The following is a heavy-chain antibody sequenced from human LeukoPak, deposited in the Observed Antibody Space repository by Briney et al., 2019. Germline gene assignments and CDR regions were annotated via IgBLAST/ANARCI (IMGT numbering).Heavy chain of an antibody. CDR2: ISSSGSTI. V-gene: IGHV3-11*01. CDR3: ARDSLLYYYDSSGGLDY. CDR1: GFTFSDYY. Sequence: PVGSLRLSCAASGFTFSDYYMSWIRQAPGKGLEWVSYISSSGSTIYYADSVKGRFTISRDNVKNSLYLQMNSLRAEDTAVYYCARDSLLYYYDSSGGLDYWGQGTLVTVSS. D-gene: IGHD3-22*01. J-gene: IGHJ4*02.